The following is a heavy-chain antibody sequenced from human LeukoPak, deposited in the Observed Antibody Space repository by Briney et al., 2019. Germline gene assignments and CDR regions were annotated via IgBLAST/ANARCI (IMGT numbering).Heavy chain of an antibody. CDR1: GFTFDEYG. V-gene: IGHV3-9*01. CDR3: AKDYGYSSSWYDY. Sequence: GRSLRLSCEASGFTFDEYGMLWVRQAPGKGLEWVSTISWNSASVGYVDSVKGRFTISRDNAKKTLYLQMNSLRPEDTALYYCAKDYGYSSSWYDYWGQGTLVTVSS. CDR2: ISWNSASV. J-gene: IGHJ4*02. D-gene: IGHD6-13*01.